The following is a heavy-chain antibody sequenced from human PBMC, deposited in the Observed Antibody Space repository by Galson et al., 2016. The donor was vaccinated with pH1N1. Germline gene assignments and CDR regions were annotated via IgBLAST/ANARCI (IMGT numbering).Heavy chain of an antibody. CDR3: AKDASSQVHNSGSFDY. Sequence: SLRLSCAASGFTFNSFAMSWVRQAPGKGLEWVSSISATGGSSYYTDSEKGRFTSSRHSSTKTVYLQMNSLRPDDTAVYYCAKDASSQVHNSGSFDYWGQGILVTVSS. D-gene: IGHD3-10*01. V-gene: IGHV3-23*01. J-gene: IGHJ4*02. CDR1: GFTFNSFA. CDR2: ISATGGSS.